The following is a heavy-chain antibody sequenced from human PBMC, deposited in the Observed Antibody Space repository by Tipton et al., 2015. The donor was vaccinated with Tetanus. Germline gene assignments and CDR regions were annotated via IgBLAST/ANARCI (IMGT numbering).Heavy chain of an antibody. Sequence: TLSLTCAVSGDSLNSGHYWTWIRQAAGKGLEWIGRVYSTGTTDYSPSLKSRVTMSVDTSKNELSLRLTSVTAADTAVYYCARESDYYNSGLKYWGQGPLVTVSS. CDR1: GDSLNSGHY. V-gene: IGHV4-4*07. CDR2: VYSTGTT. D-gene: IGHD6-19*01. CDR3: ARESDYYNSGLKY. J-gene: IGHJ1*01.